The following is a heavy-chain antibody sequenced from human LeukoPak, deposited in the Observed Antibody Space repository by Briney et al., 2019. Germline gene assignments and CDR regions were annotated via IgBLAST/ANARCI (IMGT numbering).Heavy chain of an antibody. D-gene: IGHD3-22*01. Sequence: ASVKVSCKASGYIFSGYYVHWVRQAPGQGLEWVGCINPNTGGTNSAQKFRGRGSMTRDTSINTAYLDLTGLSSDETDLYYCARARFNYFDSNGHDAFDIWGQGTMVIVSS. CDR1: GYIFSGYY. V-gene: IGHV1-2*02. CDR3: ARARFNYFDSNGHDAFDI. J-gene: IGHJ3*02. CDR2: INPNTGGT.